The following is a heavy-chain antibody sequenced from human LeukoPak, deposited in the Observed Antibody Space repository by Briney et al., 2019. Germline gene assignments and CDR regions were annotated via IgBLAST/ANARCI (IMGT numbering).Heavy chain of an antibody. Sequence: GGSLRLSCAASGFTFSSYSMNWVRQAPGKGLEWVSSISSSSSYIYYADSVKGRFTISRDNAKNSLYLRMDTLRAEDTAVYYCARAPRFRLVGVPKGPFDPWGQGTLVTVSS. CDR2: ISSSSSYI. J-gene: IGHJ5*02. D-gene: IGHD1-26*01. V-gene: IGHV3-21*04. CDR1: GFTFSSYS. CDR3: ARAPRFRLVGVPKGPFDP.